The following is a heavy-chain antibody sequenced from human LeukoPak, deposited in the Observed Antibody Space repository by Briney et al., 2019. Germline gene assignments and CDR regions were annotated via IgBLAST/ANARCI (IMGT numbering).Heavy chain of an antibody. Sequence: GGSLRLSCAASGFTVSSNYMSWVRQAPGKGLEWVSVIYSGGSTYYADSVKGRFTISRDNSKNTLYLQMNSLRAEDTAVYYCARDRKVGATQDYWGQETLVTVSS. CDR1: GFTVSSNY. J-gene: IGHJ4*02. D-gene: IGHD1-26*01. CDR2: IYSGGST. V-gene: IGHV3-53*01. CDR3: ARDRKVGATQDY.